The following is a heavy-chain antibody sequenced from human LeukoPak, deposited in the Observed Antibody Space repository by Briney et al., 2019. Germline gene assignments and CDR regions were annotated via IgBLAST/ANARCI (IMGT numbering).Heavy chain of an antibody. J-gene: IGHJ4*02. Sequence: SGTLSLTCGVSGGSITTTNYWSWVRQPPGGGLQWIGEVSLAGRTRYNPSLKNRVNISIDESKNHLYLNLASVTAADTAVYYCSRESGPFCPFGHWGQGTLVAVTS. CDR2: VSLAGRT. D-gene: IGHD1-26*01. V-gene: IGHV4-4*02. CDR3: SRESGPFCPFGH. CDR1: GGSITTTNY.